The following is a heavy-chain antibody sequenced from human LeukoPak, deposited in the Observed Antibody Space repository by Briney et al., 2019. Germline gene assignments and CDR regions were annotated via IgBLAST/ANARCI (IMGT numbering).Heavy chain of an antibody. CDR1: GYTFTSYD. CDR3: AIGRGPYCGGDCYSNY. D-gene: IGHD2-21*02. V-gene: IGHV1-8*02. CDR2: MNPNSGNT. Sequence: ASVKVSCKASGYTFTSYDINWVRQATGQGLEWMGWMNPNSGNTGYAQKFQGRVTMTRNTSISTAYMELSSLRFEDTAVYYCAIGRGPYCGGDCYSNYWGQGTLVTVSS. J-gene: IGHJ4*02.